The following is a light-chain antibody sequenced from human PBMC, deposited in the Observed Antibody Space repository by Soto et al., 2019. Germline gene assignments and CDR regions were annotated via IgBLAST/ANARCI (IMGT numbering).Light chain of an antibody. J-gene: IGLJ3*02. CDR2: DVT. Sequence: QSSLTQPRAVSGSPGQSVTISCTGTISDVCGYNYVSWYHQYPCKSPKLIIYDVTKLPSGVPDRFSGSKSGNSAFLTICGLEDEAEADYYCCSYAGTYTLWVFGGGTKVTVL. CDR1: ISDVCGYNY. V-gene: IGLV2-11*01. CDR3: CSYAGTYTLWV.